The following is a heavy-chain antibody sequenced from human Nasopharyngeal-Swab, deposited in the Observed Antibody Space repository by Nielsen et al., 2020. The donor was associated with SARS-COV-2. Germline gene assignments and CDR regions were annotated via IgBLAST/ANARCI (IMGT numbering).Heavy chain of an antibody. CDR2: IYPNDADT. V-gene: IGHV5-51*01. CDR3: ARVPYNYGQFYFDY. D-gene: IGHD5-18*01. J-gene: IGHJ4*02. Sequence: VGSMPGTGLEWMGIIYPNDADTRYSPSFQGQVTISADKSISAAYLQWSSLKASDTAIYYCARVPYNYGQFYFDYWGQGTLVTVSS.